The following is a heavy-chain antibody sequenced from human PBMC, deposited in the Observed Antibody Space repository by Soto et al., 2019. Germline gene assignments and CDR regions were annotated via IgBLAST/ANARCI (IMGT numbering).Heavy chain of an antibody. Sequence: GASLRISCAASGFTFSSYTMDWVRQAPGKGLQWVSSISITGSYIYYADSVKGRFAISRDNAQKSLYLHMNSLRGEDTAVYYCARGAIRGYSYGHSDYWGQGTLVTVSS. CDR1: GFTFSSYT. CDR2: ISITGSYI. D-gene: IGHD5-18*01. V-gene: IGHV3-21*01. CDR3: ARGAIRGYSYGHSDY. J-gene: IGHJ4*02.